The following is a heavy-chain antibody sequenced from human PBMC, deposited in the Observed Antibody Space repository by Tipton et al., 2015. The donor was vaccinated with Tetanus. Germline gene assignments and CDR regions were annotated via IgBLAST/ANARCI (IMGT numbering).Heavy chain of an antibody. CDR2: ISDEGSNK. CDR1: GFIFSNYG. Sequence: SLRLSCAASGFIFSNYGMYWVRQAPGKGLEFLTVISDEGSNKYYAHSVKGRFTISRNNSKNTLCLQMNSLRAEDTAVYYCASDIRVGGYYCSGSLGVWGQGTTVTVSS. V-gene: IGHV3-30*19. CDR3: ASDIRVGGYYCSGSLGV. J-gene: IGHJ6*02. D-gene: IGHD3-10*01.